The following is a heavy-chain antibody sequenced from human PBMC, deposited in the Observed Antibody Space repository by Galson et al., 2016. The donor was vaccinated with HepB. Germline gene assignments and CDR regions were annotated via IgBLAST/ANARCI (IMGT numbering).Heavy chain of an antibody. D-gene: IGHD3-16*01. Sequence: SLRLSCAASGFTFNTYGMHWVRQAPGKGLEWVAVIWHDGTIKYNADSVQGRFTISRDNSKNTLYLHMDSLRVEDTAVCYCAKPHFPLGNYFDFWGQGTLVTVSS. J-gene: IGHJ4*02. CDR3: AKPHFPLGNYFDF. CDR1: GFTFNTYG. V-gene: IGHV3-33*06. CDR2: IWHDGTIK.